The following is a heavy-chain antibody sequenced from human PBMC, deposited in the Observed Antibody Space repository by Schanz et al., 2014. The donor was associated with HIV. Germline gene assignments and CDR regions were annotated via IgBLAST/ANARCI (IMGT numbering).Heavy chain of an antibody. D-gene: IGHD1-26*01. CDR1: GFTFSAYS. V-gene: IGHV3-21*06. CDR2: ISRDPSYI. Sequence: EVQLVESGGGLVQPGGSLRLACAASGFTFSAYSMKWVRQAPGKGLEWVSSISRDPSYIYYADSVRGRFTISRDNAKNSLYLQMNSLRAEDTAVYYCARTSRIVIPDRDPRLSYLYGMDVWGQGTTVTVSS. CDR3: ARTSRIVIPDRDPRLSYLYGMDV. J-gene: IGHJ6*02.